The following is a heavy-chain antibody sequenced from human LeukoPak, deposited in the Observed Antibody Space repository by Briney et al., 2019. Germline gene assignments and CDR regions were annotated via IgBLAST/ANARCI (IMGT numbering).Heavy chain of an antibody. CDR1: GFTVSSNY. Sequence: GGSLRLSCAAFGFTVSSNYMSWVRQAPGKGLEWVANIKQDGSEKYYVDSVKGRFTISRDNAKSSLYLQMNSLRAEDTAVYYCARDVNYGSGSYPIRNEDDYWGQGTLVTVSS. CDR2: IKQDGSEK. D-gene: IGHD3-10*01. V-gene: IGHV3-7*01. CDR3: ARDVNYGSGSYPIRNEDDY. J-gene: IGHJ4*02.